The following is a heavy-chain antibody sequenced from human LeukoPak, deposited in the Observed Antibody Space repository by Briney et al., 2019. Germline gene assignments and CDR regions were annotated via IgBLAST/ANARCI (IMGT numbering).Heavy chain of an antibody. CDR3: AKDAQRGSDYSNSLER. Sequence: GTSLRLSCEASGFTFSHFAMHWVRQAPDKGMEWVAVIWSDATNEYYADSVKGRFTISRDNFKRTVSLEMNSLRAEDTAVYYCAKDAQRGSDYSNSLERWGQGSLVIVSS. CDR1: GFTFSHFA. D-gene: IGHD4-11*01. V-gene: IGHV3-33*06. J-gene: IGHJ5*02. CDR2: IWSDATNE.